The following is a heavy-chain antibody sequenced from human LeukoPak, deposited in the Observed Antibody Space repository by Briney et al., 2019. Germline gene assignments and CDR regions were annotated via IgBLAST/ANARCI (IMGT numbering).Heavy chain of an antibody. CDR3: ARDNSVGDIAWWFDP. V-gene: IGHV1-46*01. Sequence: GASVKVSCKASGYTFTSYYMHWVRQAPGQGLESMGIINPSGGSTTYAQKFQGRVTMTRDMSTSTVYMELSSLRSEDTAVYYCARDNSVGDIAWWFDPWGQGTLVTVSS. CDR1: GYTFTSYY. J-gene: IGHJ5*02. D-gene: IGHD3-16*02. CDR2: INPSGGST.